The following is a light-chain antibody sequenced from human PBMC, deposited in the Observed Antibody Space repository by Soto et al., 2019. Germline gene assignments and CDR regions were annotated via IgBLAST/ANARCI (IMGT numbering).Light chain of an antibody. J-gene: IGKJ1*01. CDR2: SAS. V-gene: IGKV1-17*01. CDR3: LQHKTYPWT. CDR1: QVIGHD. Sequence: DIQMTQSPSSLSASVGDRVTITCRASQVIGHDLGWFQQKPGQAPKRLIYSASFLQTGVPSRFSGSGSGTEFTLPISSLQPDDFATYYCLQHKTYPWTFGQGTKVEIK.